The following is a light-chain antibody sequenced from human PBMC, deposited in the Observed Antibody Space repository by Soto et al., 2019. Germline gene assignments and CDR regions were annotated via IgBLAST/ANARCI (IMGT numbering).Light chain of an antibody. V-gene: IGLV2-8*01. CDR2: EVT. Sequence: QSALTQPPSASGSPGQSVTISCTGTSSDVGAYKYVSWYQQYPGKAPKLMIYEVTKRPSGVPDRFSGSKSGNTASLTVSGLPAEDEADYYCTSYVGNDIWVFGGGTTLTVL. J-gene: IGLJ3*02. CDR1: SSDVGAYKY. CDR3: TSYVGNDIWV.